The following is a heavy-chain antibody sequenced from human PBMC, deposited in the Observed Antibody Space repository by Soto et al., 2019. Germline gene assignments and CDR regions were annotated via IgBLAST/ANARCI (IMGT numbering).Heavy chain of an antibody. Sequence: PSETLSLTCTVSGGSISSYYWSWIRQPPGKGLEWIGFIYYSGRTNYNPSLKSRVTISVDTSRNQFSLRLSSVTAADTAVYYCARHGGGGASSLHPWGQGALGTVSS. J-gene: IGHJ5*02. CDR1: GGSISSYY. D-gene: IGHD2-2*01. V-gene: IGHV4-59*08. CDR2: IYYSGRT. CDR3: ARHGGGGASSLHP.